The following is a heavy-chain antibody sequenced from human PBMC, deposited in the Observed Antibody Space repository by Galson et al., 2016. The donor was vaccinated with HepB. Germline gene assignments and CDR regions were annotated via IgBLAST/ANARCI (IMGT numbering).Heavy chain of an antibody. V-gene: IGHV5-51*01. J-gene: IGHJ4*02. CDR3: ARLFWEEGARRPTRGKFDV. D-gene: IGHD3-3*01. Sequence: QSGAEVKKPGESLKISCKGFGYRFTTYWIGWVRQMPGKGLEWMGLIYPADSDSRYSPSFQGQVTLSADKSNVYLQWSSLEASDSAIYYCARLFWEEGARRPTRGKFDVWGQGTAVSVTS. CDR2: IYPADSDS. CDR1: GYRFTTYW.